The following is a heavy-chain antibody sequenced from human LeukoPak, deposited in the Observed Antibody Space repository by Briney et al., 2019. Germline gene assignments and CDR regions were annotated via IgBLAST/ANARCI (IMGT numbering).Heavy chain of an antibody. CDR3: ARDPKVTVGVAFDI. J-gene: IGHJ3*02. V-gene: IGHV4-4*07. D-gene: IGHD4-23*01. Sequence: SETLSLTCTVSGGSISSYYWSWIRQPAGKGLEWVGRIYTSGSTNYNPSLKSRVTMSVDTSKNQFSLKLSSVTAADTAVYYCARDPKVTVGVAFDIWGQGTMVTVPS. CDR1: GGSISSYY. CDR2: IYTSGST.